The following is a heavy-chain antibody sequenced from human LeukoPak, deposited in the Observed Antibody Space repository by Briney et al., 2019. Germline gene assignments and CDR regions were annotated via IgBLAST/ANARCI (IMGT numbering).Heavy chain of an antibody. V-gene: IGHV3-23*01. Sequence: GGSLRLSCAASGFTLSSYAMSWVRQAPGKGLEWVSAISGSGGSTYYADSVKGRFTISRDNSKNTLYLQMNSLRAEDTAVYYCAKRPAIGAALLRWFDPWGQGTLVTVSS. J-gene: IGHJ5*02. CDR2: ISGSGGST. CDR1: GFTLSSYA. CDR3: AKRPAIGAALLRWFDP. D-gene: IGHD6-13*01.